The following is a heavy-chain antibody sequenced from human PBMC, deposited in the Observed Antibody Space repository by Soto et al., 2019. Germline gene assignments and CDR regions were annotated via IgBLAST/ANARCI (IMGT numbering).Heavy chain of an antibody. V-gene: IGHV3-74*01. CDR3: ARGGKYYYGSGSYLVDV. D-gene: IGHD3-10*01. Sequence: SFRLSCAASGFTFRSNGMHWGRQAPGKGLVGVSRINSDGSSTSYADSVKGRFTISRDNAKNTLYLQMNSLRAEDTAVYYCARGGKYYYGSGSYLVDVWGKGTTVTVSS. CDR2: INSDGSST. J-gene: IGHJ6*04. CDR1: GFTFRSNG.